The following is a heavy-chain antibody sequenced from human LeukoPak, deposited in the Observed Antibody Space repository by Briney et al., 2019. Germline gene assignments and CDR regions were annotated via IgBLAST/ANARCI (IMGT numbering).Heavy chain of an antibody. CDR1: GFTFSSYG. V-gene: IGHV3-30*18. CDR2: ISYDGSNK. J-gene: IGHJ4*02. Sequence: GGSLRLSCAASGFTFSSYGMHWVRQAPGKGLEWVAVISYDGSNKYYADSVKGRFTISRDNSKNTLYLQMNSLRAEDTAVYYCAKDLTAAADYWGQGTLVTVSS. CDR3: AKDLTAAADY. D-gene: IGHD2-2*01.